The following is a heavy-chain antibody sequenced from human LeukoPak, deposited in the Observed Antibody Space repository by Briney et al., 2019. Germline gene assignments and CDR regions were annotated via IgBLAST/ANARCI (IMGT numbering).Heavy chain of an antibody. CDR2: IKQDGSEK. CDR1: GFTFSSYW. J-gene: IGHJ6*02. D-gene: IGHD5-12*01. CDR3: ARDHSYEFSGYDYYYYGMDV. Sequence: GGSLRLSCAASGFTFSSYWMSWVRQAPGKGLEWVANIKQDGSEKYYVDSVKGRFTISRDNAKNSLYLQMNSLRAGDTAVYYCARDHSYEFSGYDYYYYGMDVWGQGTTVTVSS. V-gene: IGHV3-7*01.